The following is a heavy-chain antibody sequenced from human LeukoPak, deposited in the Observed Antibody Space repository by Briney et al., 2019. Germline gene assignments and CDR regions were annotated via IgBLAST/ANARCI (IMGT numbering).Heavy chain of an antibody. D-gene: IGHD4-17*01. J-gene: IGHJ4*02. Sequence: PSETLSLTCTVSGGSISSYYWSWIRQPPGKGLEWIGYIYYSGSTNYNPSLKSRVTISVDTSKNQFSLKLSSVTAADTAVYYCARLISYGDYVSALDYWGQGTLVTVSS. CDR1: GGSISSYY. CDR2: IYYSGST. CDR3: ARLISYGDYVSALDY. V-gene: IGHV4-59*08.